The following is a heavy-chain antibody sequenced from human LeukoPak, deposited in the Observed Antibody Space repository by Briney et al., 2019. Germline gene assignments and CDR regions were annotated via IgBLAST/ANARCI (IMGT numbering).Heavy chain of an antibody. Sequence: HPGGSLRLSCAASGFIFSNHAMGWVRQAPGKALEWVSSVSVSGDATFYADSVKGRFTISRDNSKNTVSLQMNSLRAEDTGVYYCARAPSEIGGYYPEYFRHWGQGTLVTVSS. CDR3: ARAPSEIGGYYPEYFRH. CDR2: VSVSGDAT. J-gene: IGHJ1*01. CDR1: GFIFSNHA. V-gene: IGHV3-23*01. D-gene: IGHD3-22*01.